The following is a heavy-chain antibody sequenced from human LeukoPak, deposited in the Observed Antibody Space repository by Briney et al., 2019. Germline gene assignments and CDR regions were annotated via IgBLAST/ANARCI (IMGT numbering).Heavy chain of an antibody. CDR3: AQIVATLRDISVLVDAFDI. V-gene: IGHV4-31*03. CDR2: IYSSGNT. CDR1: GGSISSGGYY. D-gene: IGHD5-12*01. Sequence: PSETLSLTCTVSGGSISSGGYYWSWIRQHPGKGLEWIGYIYSSGNTYYNPSLESRVTISLDTSKNQFSLKLSSVTAADTAVYYCAQIVATLRDISVLVDAFDIWGQGTLVTVSS. J-gene: IGHJ3*02.